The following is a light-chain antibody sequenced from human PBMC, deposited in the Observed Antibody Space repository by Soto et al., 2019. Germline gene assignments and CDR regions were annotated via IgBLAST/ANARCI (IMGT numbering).Light chain of an antibody. J-gene: IGLJ3*02. CDR3: AAWDDSLSAL. CDR2: RNN. Sequence: QSVLTQPPSASGTPGQRVTISCSGSSSNIGSNYVYWYQQLPGTAPKLLIYRNNQRPSGVPDWFSGSKSGTSASLAISGLRSEDEADYYCAAWDDSLSALFGGGTKLTVL. CDR1: SSNIGSNY. V-gene: IGLV1-47*01.